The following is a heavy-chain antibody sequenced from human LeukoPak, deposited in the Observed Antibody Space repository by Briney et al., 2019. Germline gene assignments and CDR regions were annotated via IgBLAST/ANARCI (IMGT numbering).Heavy chain of an antibody. CDR1: GYTLTELS. V-gene: IGHV1-24*01. D-gene: IGHD3-3*01. J-gene: IGHJ4*02. CDR3: ATNYRVRGFWHDY. CDR2: FDPEDGET. Sequence: ASVQVSCKVSGYTLTELSMHWVRQAPGKGLEWMGGFDPEDGETIYAQKFQGRVTMTEDTSTDTAYMELSSLRSEDTAVYYCATNYRVRGFWHDYWGQGTLVTVSS.